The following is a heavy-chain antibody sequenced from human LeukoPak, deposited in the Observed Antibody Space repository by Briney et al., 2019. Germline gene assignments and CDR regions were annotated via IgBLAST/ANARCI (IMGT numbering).Heavy chain of an antibody. CDR1: GFTFSSYA. CDR2: ISYDGSNK. CDR3: ARERIPFCSGGSCYSDY. J-gene: IGHJ4*02. Sequence: GRSLRLSCAASGFTFSSYAMHWVRQAPGKGLEWVAVISYDGSNKYYADSVKGRFTISRDNAKNSLYLQMNSLRAEDTAVYYCARERIPFCSGGSCYSDYWGQGTLVTVSS. V-gene: IGHV3-30*04. D-gene: IGHD2-15*01.